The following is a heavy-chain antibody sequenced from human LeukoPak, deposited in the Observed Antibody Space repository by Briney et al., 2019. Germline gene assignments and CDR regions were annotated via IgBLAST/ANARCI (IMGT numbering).Heavy chain of an antibody. CDR2: ISGSGGST. Sequence: PGGSLRLSCAASGFTFSSYAMSWVRQVPGKGLEWVSAISGSGGSTYYADSVKGRFTISRDNSKNTLYLQMNSLRAEDTAVYYCAKGYYYDSSGYYFPFDYWGQGTLVTVSS. D-gene: IGHD3-22*01. CDR1: GFTFSSYA. J-gene: IGHJ4*02. V-gene: IGHV3-23*01. CDR3: AKGYYYDSSGYYFPFDY.